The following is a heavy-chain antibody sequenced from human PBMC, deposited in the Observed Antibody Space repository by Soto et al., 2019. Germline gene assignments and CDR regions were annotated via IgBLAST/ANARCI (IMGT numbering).Heavy chain of an antibody. J-gene: IGHJ6*02. CDR2: INPSGGST. Sequence: ASVKVSCKASGYTFTSYYMHWVRQAPGQGLEWMGIINPSGGSTSYAQKFQGRVTMTRDTSTSTVYMELSSLRSEDTAVYYCARDLEEYYGSGIHYYYGMDVWGQGTTVTVAS. D-gene: IGHD3-10*01. V-gene: IGHV1-46*01. CDR3: ARDLEEYYGSGIHYYYGMDV. CDR1: GYTFTSYY.